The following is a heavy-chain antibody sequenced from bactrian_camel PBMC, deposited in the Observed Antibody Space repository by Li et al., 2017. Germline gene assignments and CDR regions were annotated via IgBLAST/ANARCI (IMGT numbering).Heavy chain of an antibody. J-gene: IGHJ4*01. D-gene: IGHD6*01. CDR2: ITSAGDSS. V-gene: IGHV3S54*01. Sequence: HVQLVESGGGSVQAGGTLRHSCVASKSTVRISRMAWFRQAPGKEREGVARITSAGDSSYYSTSVKGRFTISQDSARNTVYLQMNNLQPEDTATYYCAEGRGSRGEHCYSLNYWGQGTQVTVS. CDR3: AEGRGSRGEHCYSLNY. CDR1: KSTVRISR.